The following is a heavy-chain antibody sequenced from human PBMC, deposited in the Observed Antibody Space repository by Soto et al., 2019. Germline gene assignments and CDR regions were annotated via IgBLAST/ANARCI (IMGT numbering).Heavy chain of an antibody. Sequence: ASVKVSCKASGYTFTSYGLSWVRQAPGQGLEWMGWISVSNGNTNYAQKLHSRVTMTTDTSTSTAYMELRSLRSDDTAVYYCARGGYCTGSSCYEDYYHGMDVWGQGTTVTVSS. D-gene: IGHD2-2*01. CDR2: ISVSNGNT. V-gene: IGHV1-18*04. CDR1: GYTFTSYG. J-gene: IGHJ6*02. CDR3: ARGGYCTGSSCYEDYYHGMDV.